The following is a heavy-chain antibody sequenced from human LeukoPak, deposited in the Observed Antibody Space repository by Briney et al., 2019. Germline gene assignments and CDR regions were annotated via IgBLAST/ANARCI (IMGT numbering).Heavy chain of an antibody. CDR1: GGSISSGDYY. CDR3: ATWITYYDILTGYYPLYYFDY. D-gene: IGHD3-9*01. J-gene: IGHJ4*02. Sequence: PSETLSLTCTVSGGSISSGDYYWSWIRQPPGKGLEWIGYTYYSGSTYYNPSLKSRVTISVDTSKNQFSLKLSSVTAADTAVYYCATWITYYDILTGYYPLYYFDYWGQGTLVTVSS. CDR2: TYYSGST. V-gene: IGHV4-30-4*01.